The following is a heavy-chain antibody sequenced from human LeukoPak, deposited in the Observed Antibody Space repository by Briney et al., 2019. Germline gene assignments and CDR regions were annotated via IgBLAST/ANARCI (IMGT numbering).Heavy chain of an antibody. J-gene: IGHJ4*02. V-gene: IGHV4-39*07. Sequence: SETPSLTCTVSGGSISSSSYYWGWIRQPPGKGLERIGRIYYSGSTYHNPSLKSRVTISVDTSKNQFSLKLSSVTAADTAVYYCGGGGYGYGGNSKGYFDYWGQGTLVTVSS. CDR1: GGSISSSSYY. CDR2: IYYSGST. CDR3: GGGGYGYGGNSKGYFDY. D-gene: IGHD4-23*01.